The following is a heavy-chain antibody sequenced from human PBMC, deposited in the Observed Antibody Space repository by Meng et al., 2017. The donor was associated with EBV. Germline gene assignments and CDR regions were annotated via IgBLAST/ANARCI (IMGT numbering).Heavy chain of an antibody. V-gene: IGHV1-3*01. Sequence: QLVHSGAEVKNPGASVKVSCKASGYAFTSYILHWVRQAPGQRLEWMGWINVGVGYTKYSQKFQGRVTISSDTSATTGYMELSSLRSEDTAVYYCVRGPPVGVPGPGDYWGQGTLVTVSS. CDR2: INVGVGYT. CDR3: VRGPPVGVPGPGDY. CDR1: GYAFTSYI. J-gene: IGHJ4*02. D-gene: IGHD2-21*01.